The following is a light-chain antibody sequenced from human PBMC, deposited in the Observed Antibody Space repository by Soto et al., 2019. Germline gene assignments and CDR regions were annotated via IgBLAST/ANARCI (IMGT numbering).Light chain of an antibody. CDR2: WAS. Sequence: DIVMTQSPDSLAVSLGERATINCKSSRSVLYNSNNKNYLAWYQQKPGQSPKLLIYWASTRESGVPDRFSGSGSGTDFTLTISSLQAEDVAVYYCQHYYTTPRTFGQGTKLEIK. CDR3: QHYYTTPRT. CDR1: RSVLYNSNNKNY. J-gene: IGKJ2*01. V-gene: IGKV4-1*01.